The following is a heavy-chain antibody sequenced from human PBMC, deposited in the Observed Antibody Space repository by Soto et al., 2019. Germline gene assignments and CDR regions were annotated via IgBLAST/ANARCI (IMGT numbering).Heavy chain of an antibody. CDR3: ARGHSYNWNDSGNDY. CDR1: GYTFTSYD. D-gene: IGHD1-20*01. CDR2: MNPNSGNT. Sequence: ASVKVSCKASGYTFTSYDINWVRQATGQGLEWMGWMNPNSGNTGYAQKFQGSVTMTRNTSISTAYLELSRLRSEETAVYYCARGHSYNWNDSGNDYWGQGTLATVSS. V-gene: IGHV1-8*01. J-gene: IGHJ4*02.